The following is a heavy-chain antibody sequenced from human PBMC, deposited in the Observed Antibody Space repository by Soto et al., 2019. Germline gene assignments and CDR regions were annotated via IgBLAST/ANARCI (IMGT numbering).Heavy chain of an antibody. CDR1: GYTFSSYG. V-gene: IGHV1-18*01. J-gene: IGHJ4*02. Sequence: QVQLVQSGAEGKKPGASVKVSCKASGYTFSSYGISWVRQAPGQGLEWMGWISAYNGNRKYAQKFQGRVTMTTDTATSTAYMELRSLRSDDAAVYCWARDSPPVDYWGQGTLVTVSS. CDR2: ISAYNGNR. CDR3: ARDSPPVDY.